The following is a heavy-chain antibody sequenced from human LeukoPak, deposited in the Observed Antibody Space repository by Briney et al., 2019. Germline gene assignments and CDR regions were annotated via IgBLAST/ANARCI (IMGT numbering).Heavy chain of an antibody. D-gene: IGHD2-15*01. Sequence: GGSLRLSCAASGFTFSDYSMNWVRQAPGKGLEWVSYISGSSNTIYHADSVRGRFTTSRDNAKNSLFLQMTSLRDEDTAVYYCARERRYCSGNTCYENWFEPCGQGTLVTVSS. CDR3: ARERRYCSGNTCYENWFEP. J-gene: IGHJ5*02. CDR2: ISGSSNTI. V-gene: IGHV3-48*02. CDR1: GFTFSDYS.